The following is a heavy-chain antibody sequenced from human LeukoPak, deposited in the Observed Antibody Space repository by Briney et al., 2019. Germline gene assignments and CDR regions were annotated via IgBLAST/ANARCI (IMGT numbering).Heavy chain of an antibody. J-gene: IGHJ2*01. CDR1: GGSISSGDYY. CDR3: ARVPPPYYYGSGSQWYFDL. CDR2: IYYSGST. D-gene: IGHD3-10*01. V-gene: IGHV4-30-4*01. Sequence: SENLSLTCTVSGGSISSGDYYWSWIRQPPGKGLEWIGYIYYSGSTFYNPSLKSRVTISVDTSKNQFSLKLSSVTAADTAVYYCARVPPPYYYGSGSQWYFDLWGRGTLVTVSS.